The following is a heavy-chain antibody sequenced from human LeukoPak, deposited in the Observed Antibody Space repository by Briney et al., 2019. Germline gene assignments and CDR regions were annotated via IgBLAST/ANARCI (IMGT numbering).Heavy chain of an antibody. V-gene: IGHV1-69*13. Sequence: ASVKVSCKASGGTFSSYAISWVRQAPGQGLEWMGGIIPIFGTANYAQKFQGRVTITADESTSTAYMELSSLRAEDTAVYYCARDRGRYCSGGSCPVDYWGQGTLVTVSS. D-gene: IGHD2-15*01. CDR3: ARDRGRYCSGGSCPVDY. CDR2: IIPIFGTA. J-gene: IGHJ4*02. CDR1: GGTFSSYA.